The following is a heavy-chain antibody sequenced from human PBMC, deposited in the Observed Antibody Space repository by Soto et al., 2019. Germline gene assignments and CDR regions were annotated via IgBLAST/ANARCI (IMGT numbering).Heavy chain of an antibody. J-gene: IGHJ5*01. Sequence: SETLSLTCTVSGGSISSSSFYWGWVRQPPGKGLEYIGSINYSGTTYYNSSLKSRATISVDTSKNQFSLKLRSVTAADTTVYYCARLVSPGLGVCFGPWGQGTLVTVSS. D-gene: IGHD3-16*01. V-gene: IGHV4-39*01. CDR1: GGSISSSSFY. CDR2: INYSGTT. CDR3: ARLVSPGLGVCFGP.